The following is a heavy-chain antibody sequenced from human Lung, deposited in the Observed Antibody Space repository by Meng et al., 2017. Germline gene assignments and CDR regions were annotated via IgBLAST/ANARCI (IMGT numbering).Heavy chain of an antibody. Sequence: QVQLVQSGAEVKKHGSSVKVACKTSGGSFSTHTFSWVRQAPGKGLEWMGGLIAVFDKTKAAPRFQDRVTFTADESTSTAYMELSSLTFDDTAVYFCARGRRNEPLFDYWGQGTLVTVSS. D-gene: IGHD1-14*01. CDR1: GGSFSTHT. J-gene: IGHJ4*02. CDR3: ARGRRNEPLFDY. V-gene: IGHV1-69*13. CDR2: LIAVFDKT.